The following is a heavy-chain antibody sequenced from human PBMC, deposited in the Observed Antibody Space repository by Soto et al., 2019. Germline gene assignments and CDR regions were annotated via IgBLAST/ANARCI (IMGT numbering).Heavy chain of an antibody. V-gene: IGHV3-33*01. CDR2: IWYDGSNK. J-gene: IGHJ6*02. CDR3: ARDDDFWSGYYYYYGMDV. CDR1: GFTFSSYG. D-gene: IGHD3-3*01. Sequence: PGGSLRLSCAASGFTFSSYGMHWVRQAPGKGLEWVAVIWYDGSNKYYADSVKGRFTISRDNSKNTLYLQMNSLRAEDTAVYYCARDDDFWSGYYYYYGMDVWGQGTTVTVSS.